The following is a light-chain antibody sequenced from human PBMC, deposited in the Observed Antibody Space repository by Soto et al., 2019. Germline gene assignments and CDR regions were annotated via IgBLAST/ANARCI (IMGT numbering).Light chain of an antibody. J-gene: IGKJ4*01. CDR1: QSVRSY. CDR2: DAS. V-gene: IGKV3-11*01. CDR3: QQRSSWPLT. Sequence: DIMLTQSPATLSLHQGERATLSCRASQSVRSYLAWYQQKPGQAPRLLIYDASNRATGIPARFSGSGSGTDFTLTIDSLEPEDFAVYYCQQRSSWPLTFGGGTIVDI.